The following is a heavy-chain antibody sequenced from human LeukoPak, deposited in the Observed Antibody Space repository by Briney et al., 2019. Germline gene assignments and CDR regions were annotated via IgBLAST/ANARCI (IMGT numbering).Heavy chain of an antibody. CDR3: SRGYYYGSGTPVWFDP. CDR2: ITSKAYGGTT. V-gene: IGHV3-49*04. J-gene: IGHJ5*02. Sequence: GRSLRLSCTASGFTFGDYVMNWVRQAPGKGLEWVGFITSKAYGGTTEYAASVKGRFTISRDDSKSIAYLQINILKTEDTAVYYCSRGYYYGSGTPVWFDPWGQGTLVTVSS. D-gene: IGHD3-10*01. CDR1: GFTFGDYV.